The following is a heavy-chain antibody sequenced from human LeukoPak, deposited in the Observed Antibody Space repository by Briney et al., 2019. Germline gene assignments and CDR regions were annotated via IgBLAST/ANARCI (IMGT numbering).Heavy chain of an antibody. CDR2: INPSGGST. CDR1: GYTFTSYY. D-gene: IGHD2-2*01. CDR3: ARGRRYCSSTSCSRPRNWFDP. J-gene: IGHJ5*02. Sequence: GAPVKVSCKASGYTFTSYYMHWVRQAPGQGLEWMGIINPSGGSTSYAQKFQGRVTMTRDTSTSTVYMELSSLRSEDTAVYYCARGRRYCSSTSCSRPRNWFDPWGQGTLVTVSS. V-gene: IGHV1-46*01.